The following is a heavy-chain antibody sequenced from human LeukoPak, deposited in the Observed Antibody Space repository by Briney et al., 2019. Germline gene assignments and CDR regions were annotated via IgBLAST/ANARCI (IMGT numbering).Heavy chain of an antibody. CDR3: ARDLGYSSGHGLDV. CDR1: GFTFTDSA. CDR2: IRSGGSNE. V-gene: IGHV3-30*02. J-gene: IGHJ6*02. Sequence: GGSLRLSCAASGFTFTDSAMHWVRRAPGAGLEWVALIRSGGSNEYYVDSVKGRFTIYRDNAKNMLYLQMNRLSAEDTAMYYCARDLGYSSGHGLDVWGQGTTVTVSS. D-gene: IGHD6-19*01.